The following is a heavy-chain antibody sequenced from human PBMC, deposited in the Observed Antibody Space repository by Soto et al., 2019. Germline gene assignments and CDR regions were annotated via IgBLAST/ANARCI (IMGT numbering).Heavy chain of an antibody. Sequence: QVQLQESGPGLVKPSETLSLTYTVSGGSISSYYWSWIRQPPGKGLEWIGYIYYSGSTNYNPSLKSRVTISVDTSKNQFSLKLSSVTAADTAVYYCARGGYCSGGSCYSSGWFDPWGQGTLVTVSS. CDR3: ARGGYCSGGSCYSSGWFDP. CDR1: GGSISSYY. J-gene: IGHJ5*02. V-gene: IGHV4-59*01. CDR2: IYYSGST. D-gene: IGHD2-15*01.